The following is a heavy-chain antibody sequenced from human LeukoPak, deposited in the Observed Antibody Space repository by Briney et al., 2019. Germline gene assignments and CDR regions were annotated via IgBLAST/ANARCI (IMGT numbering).Heavy chain of an antibody. CDR1: GYTFTSYG. CDR3: ARGSTIRYYYDSSGYYRGAADY. CDR2: ISGYKGNT. D-gene: IGHD3-22*01. V-gene: IGHV1-18*01. Sequence: ASVKVSCKASGYTFTSYGISWVRQAPGQGLEWMGWISGYKGNTNYAQKFQGRVTMTTDTSTSTAYMEPRSLRSDDTAVYYCARGSTIRYYYDSSGYYRGAADYWGQGTLVTVSS. J-gene: IGHJ4*02.